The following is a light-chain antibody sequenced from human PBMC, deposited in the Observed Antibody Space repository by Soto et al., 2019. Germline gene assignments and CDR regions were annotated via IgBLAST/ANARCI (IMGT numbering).Light chain of an antibody. Sequence: DIKMTQSPSTLSASVGDRVTITCRASQTISTWLAWYQQKPGKAPKLLIYDVSSLESGVPSRFSGSGSGTEFTLTISSLQPDDFATYYCQHYNSYSEAFGQGTRWIS. CDR1: QTISTW. J-gene: IGKJ1*01. CDR2: DVS. V-gene: IGKV1-5*01. CDR3: QHYNSYSEA.